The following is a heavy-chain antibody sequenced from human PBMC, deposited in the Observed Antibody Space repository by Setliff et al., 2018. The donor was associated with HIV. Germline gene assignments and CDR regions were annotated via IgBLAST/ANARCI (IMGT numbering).Heavy chain of an antibody. CDR3: ARGGAYGLDV. CDR2: IYRDGTT. Sequence: SETLSLTCSVSGYSISPGYDWGWIRQPPGKGLEWIGNIYRDGTTHYNPSLQSRVTISLDMPKNQISLRLTSLTAADTAVYYCARGGAYGLDVWGQGTAVTVSS. V-gene: IGHV4-38-2*02. D-gene: IGHD3-10*01. J-gene: IGHJ6*02. CDR1: GYSISPGYD.